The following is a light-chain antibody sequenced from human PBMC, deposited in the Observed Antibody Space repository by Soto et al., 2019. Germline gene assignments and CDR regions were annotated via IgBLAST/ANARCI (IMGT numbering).Light chain of an antibody. J-gene: IGKJ5*01. CDR3: QQYDNLPIT. Sequence: DIQLTQSPSSLSASVGDRVTITCQASQVISNYLNWYQQKPGKAPKLLIYDASHLETGVPSRFSGSGSGTDFTFTISSLQPEDIATYYCQQYDNLPITFGQGTRLQIK. V-gene: IGKV1-33*01. CDR1: QVISNY. CDR2: DAS.